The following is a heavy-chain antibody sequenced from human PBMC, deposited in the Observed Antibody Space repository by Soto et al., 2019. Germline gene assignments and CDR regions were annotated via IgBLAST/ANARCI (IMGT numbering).Heavy chain of an antibody. J-gene: IGHJ4*02. Sequence: LETLSLTCTVSGGSISGYYWSWLRQSPGKGLEWIAYIYNSGTTNYNPSPTSRTTISVDTSKNQFSLKLSSVTAADTAVYYCARHYGSGTYPLDSWGQGTLVTVSS. CDR2: IYNSGTT. CDR3: ARHYGSGTYPLDS. V-gene: IGHV4-59*08. CDR1: GGSISGYY. D-gene: IGHD3-10*01.